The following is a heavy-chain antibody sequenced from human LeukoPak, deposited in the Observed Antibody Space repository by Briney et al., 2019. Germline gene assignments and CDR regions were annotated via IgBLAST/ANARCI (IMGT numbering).Heavy chain of an antibody. D-gene: IGHD3-10*01. CDR1: GFTFSSYW. Sequence: GGSLRLACAAAGFTFSSYWMSWVRQAPGKGLEWVANIKQEVTEKYYVDSVKGRFTIARDNAKNSPYLQMNRLRAEDTAVYYCARVSSKATVRGLITKKNYYYYYMDVWGKGTTVTISS. CDR2: IKQEVTEK. V-gene: IGHV3-7*01. CDR3: ARVSSKATVRGLITKKNYYYYYMDV. J-gene: IGHJ6*03.